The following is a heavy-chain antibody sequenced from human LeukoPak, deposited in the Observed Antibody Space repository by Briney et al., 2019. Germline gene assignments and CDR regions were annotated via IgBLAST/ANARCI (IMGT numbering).Heavy chain of an antibody. CDR3: ARGSGYFLDFDY. CDR1: GFTFSDYF. Sequence: GGSLRLSCAASGFTFSDYFMNWVRQAPGKGLEYVSSISGSSRHIYYADSVKGRFTISRDNTKSSLYLQMNSLRVEDMAVYYCARGSGYFLDFDYWGQGTLVTVSS. CDR2: ISGSSRHI. D-gene: IGHD3-22*01. V-gene: IGHV3-21*01. J-gene: IGHJ4*02.